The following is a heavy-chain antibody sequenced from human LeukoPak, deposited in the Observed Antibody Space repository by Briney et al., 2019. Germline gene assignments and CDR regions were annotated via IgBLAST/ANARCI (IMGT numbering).Heavy chain of an antibody. CDR2: INDRGIAT. CDR1: GFTFSNYA. CDR3: ARVRDGYNLDFDY. Sequence: GGSLRLSCAASGFTFSNYAMSWVRQAPGKGLEWVSTINDRGIATYYADSVKGRFTISRDNSKNTLSLQVSSLRAEDTAIYYCARVRDGYNLDFDYWGQGTLVTVSS. V-gene: IGHV3-23*01. D-gene: IGHD5-24*01. J-gene: IGHJ4*02.